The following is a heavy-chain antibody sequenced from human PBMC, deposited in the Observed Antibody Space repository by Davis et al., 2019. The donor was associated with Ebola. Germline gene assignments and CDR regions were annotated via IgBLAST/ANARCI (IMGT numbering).Heavy chain of an antibody. J-gene: IGHJ5*02. CDR1: GYSFTSHA. CDR2: INTYTGNP. V-gene: IGHV7-4-1*02. D-gene: IGHD1-7*01. CDR3: ARAEGYNWNYVFDP. Sequence: ASVKVSCKASGYSFTSHAMNWVRQAPGQGLEWMGWINTYTGNPTYGQGFAGRFVFSLDTSVNTAYLQISSLKADDTAVYYCARAEGYNWNYVFDPWGQGTLVTVSS.